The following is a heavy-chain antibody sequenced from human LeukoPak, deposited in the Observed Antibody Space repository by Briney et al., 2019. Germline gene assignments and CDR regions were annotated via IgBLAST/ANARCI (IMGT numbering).Heavy chain of an antibody. CDR1: GGSISSYY. D-gene: IGHD3-22*01. J-gene: IGHJ3*02. CDR2: IYHSGST. V-gene: IGHV4-59*01. Sequence: PSGTLSLTCTVSGGSISSYYWSWIRQPPGKGLEWIGYIYHSGSTNYNPSLKSRVTISVDTSKNQFSLKLSSVTAADTAVYYCERPLLVRYYDSSGYDGDAFDIWGQGTMVTVSS. CDR3: ERPLLVRYYDSSGYDGDAFDI.